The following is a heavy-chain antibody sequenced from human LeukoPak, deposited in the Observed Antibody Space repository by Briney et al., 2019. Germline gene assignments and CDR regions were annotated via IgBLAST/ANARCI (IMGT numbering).Heavy chain of an antibody. Sequence: SVKVSCKASGYTFIDYYMHWVRQAPGQGLEWMGWINPNSGGTNYAQKFQGRVTMTRDTSITTAYMELSRLRSDDTAVYYCARVYGDHYGSGVIDYWGQGTLVTVSS. J-gene: IGHJ4*02. CDR3: ARVYGDHYGSGVIDY. CDR2: INPNSGGT. D-gene: IGHD3-10*01. V-gene: IGHV1-2*02. CDR1: GYTFIDYY.